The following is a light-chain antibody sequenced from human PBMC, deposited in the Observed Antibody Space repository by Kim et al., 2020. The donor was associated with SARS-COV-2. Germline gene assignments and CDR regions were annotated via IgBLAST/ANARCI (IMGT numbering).Light chain of an antibody. CDR3: NSRDTSENQLGV. J-gene: IGLJ1*01. V-gene: IGLV3-19*01. CDR2: GKA. CDR1: SLRSYY. Sequence: SSELTQDPAVSVALGQTIRITCQGDSLRSYYASWYQQKPGQAPVLVIYGKANRPSGIPDRFSGSSSGNTASLTIQGTQAEDEADYYCNSRDTSENQLGVF.